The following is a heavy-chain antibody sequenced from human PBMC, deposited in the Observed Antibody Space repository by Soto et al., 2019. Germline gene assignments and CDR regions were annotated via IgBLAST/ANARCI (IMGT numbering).Heavy chain of an antibody. CDR2: ISYDGSNK. CDR3: AKDTGIDDFWSGYYMAYYYGMDV. J-gene: IGHJ6*02. Sequence: PGGSLRLSCAASGFTFSSYGMHWVRQAPGKGLEWVAVISYDGSNKYYADSVKGRFTISRDNSKNTLYLQMNSLRAEDTAVYYCAKDTGIDDFWSGYYMAYYYGMDVWGQGTTVTSP. V-gene: IGHV3-30*18. CDR1: GFTFSSYG. D-gene: IGHD3-3*01.